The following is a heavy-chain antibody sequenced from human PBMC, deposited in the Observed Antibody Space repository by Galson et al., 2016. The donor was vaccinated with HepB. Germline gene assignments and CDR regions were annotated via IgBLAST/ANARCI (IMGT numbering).Heavy chain of an antibody. CDR2: TNDGGSV. CDR1: GGSFRSYV. V-gene: IGHV4-34*01. J-gene: IGHJ5*01. CDR3: ARSHYSSGWYSGWFDS. D-gene: IGHD6-19*01. Sequence: SETLSLTCTVNGGSFRSYVWSWIRQAPGKGLEWIGETNDGGSVNYNPSLKNRVIITIVKSRNHLSLKLSSVTAADTAIYYCARSHYSSGWYSGWFDSWGQGTLVTVSS.